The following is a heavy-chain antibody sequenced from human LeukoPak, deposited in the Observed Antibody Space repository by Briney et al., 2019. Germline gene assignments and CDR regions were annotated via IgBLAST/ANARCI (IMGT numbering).Heavy chain of an antibody. Sequence: SETLSLTCAVYGGSFSGYYWSWIRQPPRKGLEWIGEVNHSGSTNYNPSLKSRVTISVDTSKNQHSLKLSPVTAADTAVHYCARGRGYCSSTSCYARHFDYWGQGTLVTVSS. CDR1: GGSFSGYY. D-gene: IGHD2-2*01. CDR2: VNHSGST. CDR3: ARGRGYCSSTSCYARHFDY. V-gene: IGHV4-34*01. J-gene: IGHJ4*02.